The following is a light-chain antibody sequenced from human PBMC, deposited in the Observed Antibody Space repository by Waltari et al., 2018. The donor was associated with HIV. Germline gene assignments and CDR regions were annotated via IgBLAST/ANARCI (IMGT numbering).Light chain of an antibody. CDR3: QQYYSTPLT. Sequence: DIVMTQSPDSLAVSLGEWATINCKSSQSVLYSSNNKDYLAWYPQKPGQPPKLLIYWASTRESGVPDRFSGSGSGTDFSLTISCLQAEDVAVYYCQQYYSTPLTFGGGTKVEIK. CDR2: WAS. CDR1: QSVLYSSNNKDY. J-gene: IGKJ4*01. V-gene: IGKV4-1*01.